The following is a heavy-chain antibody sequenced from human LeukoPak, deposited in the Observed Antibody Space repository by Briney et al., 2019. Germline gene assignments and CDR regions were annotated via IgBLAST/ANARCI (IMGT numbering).Heavy chain of an antibody. Sequence: GGSLRLSCAASGFTFDDYGMSWVLQAPGKGLEWVSGINWNGGSTGYADSVKGRFTIPRDNAKNSLYLQMNSLRAEDTALYYCARESLQAVASEGSWFDPWGQGTLVTVSS. V-gene: IGHV3-20*04. D-gene: IGHD6-19*01. J-gene: IGHJ5*02. CDR2: INWNGGST. CDR3: ARESLQAVASEGSWFDP. CDR1: GFTFDDYG.